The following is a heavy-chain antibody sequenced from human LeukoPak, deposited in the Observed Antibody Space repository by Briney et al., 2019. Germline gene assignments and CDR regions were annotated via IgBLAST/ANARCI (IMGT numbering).Heavy chain of an antibody. V-gene: IGHV3-30*03. CDR1: GFTFSSYG. CDR2: ISYDGSNK. J-gene: IGHJ4*02. CDR3: ARGGDDYGY. Sequence: GGSLRLSCAASGFTFSSYGMHWVRQAPGKGLEWVAVISYDGSNKYYADSVKGRFTISRDNSKNTLYLQMNSLRAEDTAVYYCARGGDDYGYWGQGTLVTVSS. D-gene: IGHD4-17*01.